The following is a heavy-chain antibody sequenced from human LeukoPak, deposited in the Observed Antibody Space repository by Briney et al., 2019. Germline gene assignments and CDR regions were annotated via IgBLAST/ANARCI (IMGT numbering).Heavy chain of an antibody. Sequence: GGSLRLSCAASGFSFSDAWMSWIRQAPGKGLEWISYISPSGSTIYYADSVKGRFTISRDNAKNSLYLQMNSLRAEDTALYHCVTYAYWGQGTLVTVSS. CDR3: VTYAY. D-gene: IGHD1-20*01. V-gene: IGHV3-11*04. CDR2: ISPSGSTI. J-gene: IGHJ4*02. CDR1: GFSFSDAW.